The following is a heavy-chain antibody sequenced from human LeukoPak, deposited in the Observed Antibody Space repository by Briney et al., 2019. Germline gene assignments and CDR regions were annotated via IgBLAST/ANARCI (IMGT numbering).Heavy chain of an antibody. CDR3: AARLPLYGMDV. Sequence: GGSLRLSCAASGFTFSRYAMTWVRQAPGKGLEWVALFGTRHTHIFYADSVEGRFAISRDNSKNTVYLQMNSLRVEDAAVYYCAARLPLYGMDVWGQGTTVTVSS. V-gene: IGHV3-23*01. CDR2: FGTRHTHI. CDR1: GFTFSRYA. D-gene: IGHD2-21*02. J-gene: IGHJ6*02.